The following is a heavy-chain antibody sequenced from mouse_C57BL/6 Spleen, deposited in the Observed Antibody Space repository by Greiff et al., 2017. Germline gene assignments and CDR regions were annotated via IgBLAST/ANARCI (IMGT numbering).Heavy chain of an antibody. CDR3: ARDEGYYYGSSYDWYFDV. J-gene: IGHJ1*03. CDR2: ISDGGSYT. CDR1: GFTFSSYA. V-gene: IGHV5-4*01. Sequence: EVMLVESGGGLVKPEGSLKLSCAASGFTFSSYAMSWVRQTPEKRLEWVATISDGGSYTYYPDNVQGRFTISRDNAKNNLYLQMSHLKSDDTSMYYCARDEGYYYGSSYDWYFDVWGTGTTVTVAS. D-gene: IGHD1-1*01.